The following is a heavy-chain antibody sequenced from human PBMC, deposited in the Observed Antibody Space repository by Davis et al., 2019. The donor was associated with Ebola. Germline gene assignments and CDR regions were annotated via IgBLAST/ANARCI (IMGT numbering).Heavy chain of an antibody. V-gene: IGHV1-69*04. Sequence: SVKVSCKASGDTFSNYGINWVRQAPRQGLEWMGRIIPMVDTTNYARKFQDRVTMSEDKSTSTVYMELSSLRSEDTAVYYCARGPGGNYRAAEFDYWGQGTLVTVSS. CDR2: IIPMVDTT. J-gene: IGHJ4*02. D-gene: IGHD4-11*01. CDR3: ARGPGGNYRAAEFDY. CDR1: GDTFSNYG.